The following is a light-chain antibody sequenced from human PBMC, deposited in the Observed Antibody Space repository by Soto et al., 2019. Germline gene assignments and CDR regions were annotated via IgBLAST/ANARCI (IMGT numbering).Light chain of an antibody. CDR3: HQPSTWPFT. V-gene: IGKV3-11*01. Sequence: EIVLTQSPATLSLSPGERATLSCRASQSISSYLAWYQQKPDQAPRLLIYDASNRATGIPARFSGSGSGTDFTLTISSLEPEDFAFYYCHQPSTWPFTFGPGTKVDIK. J-gene: IGKJ3*01. CDR2: DAS. CDR1: QSISSY.